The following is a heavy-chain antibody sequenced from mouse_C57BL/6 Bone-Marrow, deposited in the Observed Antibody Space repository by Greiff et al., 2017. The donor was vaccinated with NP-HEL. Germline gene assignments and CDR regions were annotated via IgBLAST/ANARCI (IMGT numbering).Heavy chain of an antibody. CDR2: INPNNGGT. D-gene: IGHD1-1*01. CDR1: GYTFTDYN. J-gene: IGHJ1*03. V-gene: IGHV1-22*01. CDR3: AKEGTTVVAEWYFDV. Sequence: VQLQQSGPELVKPGASVKMSCKASGYTFTDYNMHWVKQSHGKSLEWIGYINPNNGGTSYNQKFKGKATLTVNKSSSTAYMELRSLTSEDSAVYYCAKEGTTVVAEWYFDVWGTGTTVTVSS.